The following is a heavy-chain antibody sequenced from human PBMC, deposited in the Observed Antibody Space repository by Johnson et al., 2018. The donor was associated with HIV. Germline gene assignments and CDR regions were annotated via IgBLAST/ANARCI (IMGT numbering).Heavy chain of an antibody. CDR3: ARAPLGYWSSSTCITDAFDV. CDR1: GFTFSSYG. CDR2: ISYDGSNK. V-gene: IGHV3-30*03. D-gene: IGHD2-2*01. J-gene: IGHJ3*01. Sequence: QVQLVESGGGVVQPGRSLRLSCAASGFTFSSYGMHWVRQAPGKGLEWVAVISYDGSNKYYADSVKGRFTISRDNSKNTLYLQMNSLRAEDTAVYYCARAPLGYWSSSTCITDAFDVWGQGTMVTVSS.